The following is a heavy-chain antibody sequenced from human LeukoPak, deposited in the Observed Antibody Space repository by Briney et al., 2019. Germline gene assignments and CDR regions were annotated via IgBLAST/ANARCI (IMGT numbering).Heavy chain of an antibody. D-gene: IGHD5-18*01. J-gene: IGHJ4*01. CDR2: ITNSGNSK. Sequence: GGSLRLSCAASEFTFSSYSMNWVRQAPGKGLEWVSYITNSGNSKSYADSVKGRFTISRDNTKNSLYLQMNGLRAEDTAVYYCARDRSGYSYGPTPNFFDYWGQGTLVTVSS. CDR3: ARDRSGYSYGPTPNFFDY. V-gene: IGHV3-48*01. CDR1: EFTFSSYS.